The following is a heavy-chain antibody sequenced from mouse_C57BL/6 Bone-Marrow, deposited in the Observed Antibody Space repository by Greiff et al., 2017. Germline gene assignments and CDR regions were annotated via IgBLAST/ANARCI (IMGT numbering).Heavy chain of an antibody. Sequence: EVMLVESGGGLVKPGGSLKLSCAASGFTFSSYAMSWVRQTPEKRLEWVATISDGGSYTYYPDNVKGRITISRDKAKNNLYLQMSHLKSEDTAMYYCARWLPYYLDYGGQGTALTVSS. CDR1: GFTFSSYA. J-gene: IGHJ2*01. CDR2: ISDGGSYT. V-gene: IGHV5-4*03. CDR3: ARWLPYYLDY. D-gene: IGHD2-2*01.